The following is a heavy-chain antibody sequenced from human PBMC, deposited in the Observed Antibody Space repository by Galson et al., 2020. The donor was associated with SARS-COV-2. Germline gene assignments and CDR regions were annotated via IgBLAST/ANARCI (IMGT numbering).Heavy chain of an antibody. V-gene: IGHV4-39*01. CDR2: IYSSGST. J-gene: IGHJ4*02. CDR1: GGSITPSTYF. Sequence: SETLSLPSTVPGGSITPSTYFWAWIRKPPGRGLEWIGYIYSSGSTYYKSSLKSRVTISLDTSKNQFSLKLTSVTAADTAVYYCARRSPMVRGVMDTYYFDYWGQGALVIVSS. CDR3: ARRSPMVRGVMDTYYFDY. D-gene: IGHD3-10*01.